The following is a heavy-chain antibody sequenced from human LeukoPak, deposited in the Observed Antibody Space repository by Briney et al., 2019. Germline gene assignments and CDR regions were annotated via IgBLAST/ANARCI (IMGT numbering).Heavy chain of an antibody. V-gene: IGHV3-7*01. Sequence: GGSLRLSCVPSGFTFSSYWMSWVRQAPGKGLEWVANIKQDGSEKYYVGSVKGRFIISRDNAKNSLYLQMNSLRAEDTAVYYCARAMEPYYDSNGCDCWGQGTPVTVSS. CDR2: IKQDGSEK. J-gene: IGHJ4*02. CDR1: GFTFSSYW. CDR3: ARAMEPYYDSNGCDC. D-gene: IGHD3-22*01.